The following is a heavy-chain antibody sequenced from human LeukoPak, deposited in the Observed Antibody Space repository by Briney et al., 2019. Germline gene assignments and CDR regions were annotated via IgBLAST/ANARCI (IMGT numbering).Heavy chain of an antibody. CDR1: GFTFSNYA. J-gene: IGHJ6*02. CDR2: TSYDGSHI. Sequence: GGSLRLSCAASGFTFSNYAMHWVRQAQGKGLEWVAVTSYDGSHIYYADSVKGRFAISRDSSKNTLYLQMNSLRAEDTALYYCAKGQLVDYGMDVWGQGTTVTVSS. CDR3: AKGQLVDYGMDV. D-gene: IGHD6-13*01. V-gene: IGHV3-30*18.